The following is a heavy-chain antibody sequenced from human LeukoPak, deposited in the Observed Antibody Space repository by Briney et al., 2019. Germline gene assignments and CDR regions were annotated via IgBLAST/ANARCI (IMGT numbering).Heavy chain of an antibody. Sequence: ASVKVSLKSSGYTFTGYYMHWVRQAPGQGLELMGRITATRSGTIYAQKFQGKVTMNRHTTISTAYMEPGKLRSDDTAVHNCASAEIYLGRTSYYFYWGQGTLVTVSS. CDR3: ASAEIYLGRTSYYFY. J-gene: IGHJ4*02. V-gene: IGHV1-2*06. D-gene: IGHD3/OR15-3a*01. CDR1: GYTFTGYY. CDR2: ITATRSGT.